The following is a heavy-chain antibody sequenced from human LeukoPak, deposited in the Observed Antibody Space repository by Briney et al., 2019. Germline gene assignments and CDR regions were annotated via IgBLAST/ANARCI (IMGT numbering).Heavy chain of an antibody. CDR2: IKEDGSEK. D-gene: IGHD3-22*01. CDR3: ARATYYYDSSGPAAY. J-gene: IGHJ4*02. Sequence: PGGSLRLSCATPGFTFTIYWMTCVRQAPGKGLEWVANIKEDGSEKYYVDSVKGRFTISRDNAKNSLYLQMNSLRAEDTAVYYCARATYYYDSSGPAAYWCQGTLVTVSS. CDR1: GFTFTIYW. V-gene: IGHV3-7*01.